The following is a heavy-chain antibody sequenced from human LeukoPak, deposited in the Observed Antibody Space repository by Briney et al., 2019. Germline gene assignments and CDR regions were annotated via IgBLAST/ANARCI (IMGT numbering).Heavy chain of an antibody. D-gene: IGHD1-20*01. CDR1: GFTFSSYW. J-gene: IGHJ6*03. V-gene: IGHV3-74*01. CDR2: INSDGSST. Sequence: PGGSLRLSCAASGFTFSSYWMHWVRQAPGKGLVWVSRINSDGSSTSYADSVKGRFTISRDNAKNTLYLQMNSLRAEDTAVYYCARGKWNQERYYYYYYMDVWGKGTTVTVSS. CDR3: ARGKWNQERYYYYYYMDV.